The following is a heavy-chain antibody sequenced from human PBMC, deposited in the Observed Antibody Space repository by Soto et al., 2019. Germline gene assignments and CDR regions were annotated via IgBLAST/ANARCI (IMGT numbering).Heavy chain of an antibody. CDR2: ISYDGSNK. Sequence: QVQLVESGGGVVQPGRSLRLSCAASGFTFSSYGMHWVRQAPGKGLEWEAVISYDGSNKYYADSVKGRFTNSRDNSKNTLYLQMNSLRAEDTAVYYCAKAQAARPDSRYGMDVWGQGTTVTVSS. CDR3: AKAQAARPDSRYGMDV. CDR1: GFTFSSYG. D-gene: IGHD6-6*01. V-gene: IGHV3-30*18. J-gene: IGHJ6*02.